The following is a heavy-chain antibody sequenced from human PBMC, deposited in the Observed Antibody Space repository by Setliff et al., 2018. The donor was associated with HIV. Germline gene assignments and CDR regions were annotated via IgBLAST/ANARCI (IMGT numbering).Heavy chain of an antibody. V-gene: IGHV1-3*01. CDR3: ARTPARKGRGVYYFDY. CDR2: INAGNGNT. Sequence: ASVKVSCKASGYTFTSYAMHWVRQAPGQRLEWMGWINAGNGNTKYSQKLQGRVTMTTDTSTSTAYMELRSLRSDDTAVYYCARTPARKGRGVYYFDYWGQGTLVTVSS. CDR1: GYTFTSYA. J-gene: IGHJ4*02. D-gene: IGHD1-26*01.